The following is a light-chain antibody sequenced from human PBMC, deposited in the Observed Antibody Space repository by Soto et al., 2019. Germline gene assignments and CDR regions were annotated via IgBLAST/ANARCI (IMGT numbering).Light chain of an antibody. V-gene: IGKV3-20*01. CDR2: DVS. CDR1: QGVTTN. CDR3: QQYGSSGT. J-gene: IGKJ4*02. Sequence: EIVMTQSPDTLSLSPGERATLTCRAGQGVTTNFAWYQQKSGQSPRLLIYDVSIRATGVPARLSATGSETDSTLTISRMEPEDFAVYYCQQYGSSGTFGGGTKVDIK.